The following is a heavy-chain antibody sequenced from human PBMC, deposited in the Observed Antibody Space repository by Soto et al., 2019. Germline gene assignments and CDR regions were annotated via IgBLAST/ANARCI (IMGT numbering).Heavy chain of an antibody. CDR1: VYTLTSYA. J-gene: IGHJ4*02. V-gene: IGHV1-3*01. D-gene: IGHD4-17*01. CDR2: INAGNGNT. Sequence: DSVMVSCQASVYTLTSYAMHWVRQAPGQRLEWMGWINAGNGNTKYSQKFQGRVTITRDTSASTAYMELSSLRSEDTAVYYCARVVLGGHDYGIDYWGQGTLVTVSS. CDR3: ARVVLGGHDYGIDY.